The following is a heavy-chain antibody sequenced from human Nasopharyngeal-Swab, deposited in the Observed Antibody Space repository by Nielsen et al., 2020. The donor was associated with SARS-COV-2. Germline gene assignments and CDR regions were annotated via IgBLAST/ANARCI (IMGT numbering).Heavy chain of an antibody. D-gene: IGHD4-17*01. CDR3: ARDESGDYLGLPFDY. CDR2: VSYLGTA. V-gene: IGHV4-39*07. Sequence: SETLSLTCTVSGASISSSINYWGWIRQSPQKGLEWIGTVSYLGTANYNPSLNSRVTISVDTSKNQFSLKLISVTAADTAVYYCARDESGDYLGLPFDYWGQGTLVTVSS. CDR1: GASISSSINY. J-gene: IGHJ4*02.